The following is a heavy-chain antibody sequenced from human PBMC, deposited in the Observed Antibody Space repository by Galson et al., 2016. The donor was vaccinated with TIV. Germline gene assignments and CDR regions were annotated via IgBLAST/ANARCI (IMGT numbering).Heavy chain of an antibody. V-gene: IGHV3-23*01. CDR2: IRGSGTDS. Sequence: SLRLSCAASGFTFHNYDMSWVRQVPGKGLEWVSSIRGSGTDSYYAESVKGRFAISRDNSRNILYLQMNNLRADNTALYYCAKELLGGSYCYFEAWGRGTLVTVFS. CDR3: AKELLGGSYCYFEA. J-gene: IGHJ5*02. D-gene: IGHD1-26*01. CDR1: GFTFHNYD.